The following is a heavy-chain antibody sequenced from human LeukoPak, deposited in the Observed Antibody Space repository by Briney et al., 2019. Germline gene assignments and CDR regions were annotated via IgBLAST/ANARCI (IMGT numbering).Heavy chain of an antibody. Sequence: ASVKVSCKASGYTFSTYGITWVRQAPGQGLEWVGWISGYNDNPYYAQKFQGKVTMATDTSTSTAYMDLRSLRSDDTAVYYCARVVHGSNYLDFWGQGTLVTVSS. CDR2: ISGYNDNP. D-gene: IGHD6-6*01. CDR1: GYTFSTYG. J-gene: IGHJ4*02. V-gene: IGHV1-18*01. CDR3: ARVVHGSNYLDF.